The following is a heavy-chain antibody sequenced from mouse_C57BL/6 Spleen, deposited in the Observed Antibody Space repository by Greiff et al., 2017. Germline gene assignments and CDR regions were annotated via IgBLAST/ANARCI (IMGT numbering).Heavy chain of an antibody. D-gene: IGHD2-3*01. CDR3: ATDGYYGGYYAMDY. Sequence: EVQGVESGGGLVKPGGSLKLSCAASGFTFSDYGMHWVRQAPEKGLEWVAYISSGSSTIYYADTVKGRFTISRDNAKNTLFLQMTSLRSEDTAMYYCATDGYYGGYYAMDYWGQGTSVTVSS. J-gene: IGHJ4*01. V-gene: IGHV5-17*01. CDR2: ISSGSSTI. CDR1: GFTFSDYG.